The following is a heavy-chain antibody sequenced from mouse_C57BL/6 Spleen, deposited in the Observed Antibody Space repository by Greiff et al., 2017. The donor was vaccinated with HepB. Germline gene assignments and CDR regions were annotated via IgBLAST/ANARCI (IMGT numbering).Heavy chain of an antibody. CDR2: IDPETGGT. D-gene: IGHD2-1*01. CDR1: GYTFTDYE. Sequence: VQLQQSGAELVRPGASVTLSCKASGYTFTDYEMHWVKQTPVHGLEWIGAIDPETGGTAYNQKFKGKAILTADKSSSTAYMELRSLTSGDSAVYYCTRSGGNYSYAMDYWGQGTSVTVSS. J-gene: IGHJ4*01. V-gene: IGHV1-15*01. CDR3: TRSGGNYSYAMDY.